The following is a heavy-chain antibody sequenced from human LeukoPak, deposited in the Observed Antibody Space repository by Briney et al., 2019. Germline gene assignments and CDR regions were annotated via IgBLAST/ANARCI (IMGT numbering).Heavy chain of an antibody. D-gene: IGHD1-1*01. Sequence: SETLSLTCAVSGYSISSGYYWGWTRQPPGKGLEWIGSIYHSGSTYYNPSLKSRVTISVDTSKNQFSLKLSSVTAADTAVYYCARVLETNWFDPWGQGTLVTVSS. CDR1: GYSISSGYY. J-gene: IGHJ5*02. CDR3: ARVLETNWFDP. V-gene: IGHV4-38-2*01. CDR2: IYHSGST.